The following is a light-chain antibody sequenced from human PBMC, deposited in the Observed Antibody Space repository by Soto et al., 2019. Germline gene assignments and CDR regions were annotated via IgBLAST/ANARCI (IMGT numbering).Light chain of an antibody. Sequence: DIQMTQSPSTLSAPVGDRVTITCRASQSISSWLAWYQQKPGKAPKLLIYQASTLENGVPSRFSGSGSGTEFTLTISSLQPDDFATYYCQQYNRYWTFGQGTKVEVK. J-gene: IGKJ1*01. CDR2: QAS. CDR3: QQYNRYWT. CDR1: QSISSW. V-gene: IGKV1-5*03.